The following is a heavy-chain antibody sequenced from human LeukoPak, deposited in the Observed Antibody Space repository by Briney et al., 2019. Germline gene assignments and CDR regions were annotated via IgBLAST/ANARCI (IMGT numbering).Heavy chain of an antibody. Sequence: GGSLRLSCAASGFTFDDYTMHWVRQAPGKGLEWVSLISWDGGSTYYADSVKGRFTISRDNSKNSLYLQVNSLRAEDTAVYYCARDNVWGFDYWGQGALVTVSS. D-gene: IGHD3-16*01. CDR3: ARDNVWGFDY. CDR1: GFTFDDYT. CDR2: ISWDGGST. V-gene: IGHV3-43*01. J-gene: IGHJ4*02.